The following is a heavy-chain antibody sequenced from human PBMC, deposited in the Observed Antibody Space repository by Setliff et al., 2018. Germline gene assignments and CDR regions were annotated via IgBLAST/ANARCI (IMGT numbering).Heavy chain of an antibody. CDR1: GFTFSNYG. CDR2: ISTSSTII. Sequence: GGSLRLSCVTSGFTFSNYGMTWVRRAPGKGLEWISYISTSSTIIYYADSVKGRFTISRDNANHSLHLQMNSLRAEDTAVYFCAKSGGDHCCPLYHHYYMDVWGTGTTVTVSS. CDR3: AKSGGDHCCPLYHHYYMDV. V-gene: IGHV3-48*01. J-gene: IGHJ6*03. D-gene: IGHD2-21*02.